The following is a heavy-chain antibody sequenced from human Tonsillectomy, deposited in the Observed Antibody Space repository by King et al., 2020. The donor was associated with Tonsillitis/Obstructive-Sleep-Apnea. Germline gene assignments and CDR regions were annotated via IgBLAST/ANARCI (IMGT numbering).Heavy chain of an antibody. Sequence: QLVQSGAEVKKPGSSVKVSCKASGGTFSNFAIPWVRQAPGQGLEWMGWVIPMFGTTNYAQKFQGRVTISADEGTTTAYMELSNLTSEDTALYFCARGENSFDIWGQGTMVIVSS. J-gene: IGHJ3*02. D-gene: IGHD3-16*01. V-gene: IGHV1-69*12. CDR3: ARGENSFDI. CDR2: VIPMFGTT. CDR1: GGTFSNFA.